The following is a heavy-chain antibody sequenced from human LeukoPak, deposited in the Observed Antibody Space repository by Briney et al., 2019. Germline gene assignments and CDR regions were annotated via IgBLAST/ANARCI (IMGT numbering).Heavy chain of an antibody. Sequence: SVKVSFKASGGTFSSYAISWVRQAPGQGLEWMGRIIPIFGTANYAQKFQGRVTITADESTSTAYMELSSLRSEDTAVYYCARDPSRVLRFLEWPYYFDYWGQGTLVTVSS. J-gene: IGHJ4*02. V-gene: IGHV1-69*13. CDR1: GGTFSSYA. CDR3: ARDPSRVLRFLEWPYYFDY. CDR2: IIPIFGTA. D-gene: IGHD3-3*01.